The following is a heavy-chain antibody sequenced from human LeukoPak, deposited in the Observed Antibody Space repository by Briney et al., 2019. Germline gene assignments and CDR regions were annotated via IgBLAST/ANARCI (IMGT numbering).Heavy chain of an antibody. CDR1: GFTFSSYA. V-gene: IGHV3-23*01. Sequence: PGGSLRLSCAASGFTFSSYAMSWVPQAPGKGVEWVSAISGSGGSTYYADSVKGRFTISRDNSKNTLYLQMNSLRAEDTAVYYCASRPDYDILTGYSYWGQGTLVTVSS. J-gene: IGHJ4*02. CDR3: ASRPDYDILTGYSY. CDR2: ISGSGGST. D-gene: IGHD3-9*01.